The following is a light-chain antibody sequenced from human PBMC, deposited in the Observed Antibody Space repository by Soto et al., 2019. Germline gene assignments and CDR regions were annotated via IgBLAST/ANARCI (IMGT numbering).Light chain of an antibody. CDR3: SSYAGSNNLV. V-gene: IGLV2-8*01. CDR2: EVI. Sequence: QSALTQPPSASGSPGQSVTISCTGTSSDVGGYNYVSWYQQHPGKAPKLMIYEVIKRPSGVPDRFSGSKSGNTASLTVSGLQGEDEADYYCSSYAGSNNLVFGGGTKVTVL. CDR1: SSDVGGYNY. J-gene: IGLJ2*01.